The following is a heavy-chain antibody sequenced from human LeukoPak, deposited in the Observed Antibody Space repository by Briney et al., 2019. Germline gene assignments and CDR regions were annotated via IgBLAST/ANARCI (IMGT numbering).Heavy chain of an antibody. V-gene: IGHV1-8*02. Sequence: ASVKVSCKASGYTFTGYYMHWVRQAPGQGLEWMGWMNPNSGNTGYAQKFQGRVTMTRNTSISTAYMELSSLRSEDTAVYYCARGRRVVAATPTKYYFDYWGQGTLVTVSS. J-gene: IGHJ4*02. CDR2: MNPNSGNT. CDR3: ARGRRVVAATPTKYYFDY. CDR1: GYTFTGYY. D-gene: IGHD2-15*01.